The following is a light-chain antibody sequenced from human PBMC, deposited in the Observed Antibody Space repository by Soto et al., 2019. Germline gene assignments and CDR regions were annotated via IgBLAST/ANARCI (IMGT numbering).Light chain of an antibody. V-gene: IGKV3-20*01. J-gene: IGKJ1*01. CDR3: QQYGSSVT. Sequence: EIVMTQSPATLSVSPWERATLSCRASQSVNFYLAWYQQKPGQAPRLLISGAHNRAPGIPDRFSGSESGTDFTLRISRLEPEDFAVYYCQQYGSSVTFGQGTKVDIK. CDR2: GAH. CDR1: QSVNFY.